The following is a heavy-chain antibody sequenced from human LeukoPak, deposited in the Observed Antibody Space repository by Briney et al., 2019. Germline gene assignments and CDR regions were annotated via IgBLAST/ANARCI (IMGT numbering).Heavy chain of an antibody. Sequence: GESLKISCQGSGYTFTLYWIAWVRQMPGKGLEWMGIIYPGDSDTRYSPSFQGQVTISVDKSISTAYLQWSSLKASDSAVYYCARGGSYLYYWGQGTLVTVSS. CDR3: ARGGSYLYY. D-gene: IGHD3-16*01. J-gene: IGHJ4*02. CDR1: GYTFTLYW. V-gene: IGHV5-51*01. CDR2: IYPGDSDT.